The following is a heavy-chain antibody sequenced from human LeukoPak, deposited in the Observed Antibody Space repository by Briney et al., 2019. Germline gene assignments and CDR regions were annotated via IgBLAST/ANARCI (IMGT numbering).Heavy chain of an antibody. D-gene: IGHD2-8*01. CDR3: ARGYCTNGVCYQTNYYYYYMDV. Sequence: ASVKVPCKASGYTFTGYYMHWVRQAPGQGLEWMGRINPNSGGTNYAQKFQGRVTMTRDTSISTAYMELSRLRSDDTAVYYCARGYCTNGVCYQTNYYYYYMDVWGKGTTVTVSS. CDR2: INPNSGGT. CDR1: GYTFTGYY. V-gene: IGHV1-2*06. J-gene: IGHJ6*03.